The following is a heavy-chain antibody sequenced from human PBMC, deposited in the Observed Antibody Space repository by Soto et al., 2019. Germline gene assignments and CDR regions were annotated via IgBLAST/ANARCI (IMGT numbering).Heavy chain of an antibody. J-gene: IGHJ5*02. CDR3: ARAYYRRGWCDP. V-gene: IGHV1-3*01. CDR1: GYTFTSYA. CDR2: INAGNDNT. Sequence: QVQLVQSGAEVKKPGASVKVSCKASGYTFTSYAMHWVRQAPGQRLEWMGWINAGNDNTKYSQKNRGGVTIAGDTSGSTAYMELSSLRSEATAVYCCARAYYRRGWCDPWGQGTLVTVSS. D-gene: IGHD1-26*01.